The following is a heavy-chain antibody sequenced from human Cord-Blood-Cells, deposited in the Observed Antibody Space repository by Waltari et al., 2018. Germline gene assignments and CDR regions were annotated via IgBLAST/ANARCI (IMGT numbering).Heavy chain of an antibody. CDR3: ARRPWEYAFDI. Sequence: QVQLQESGPGLVKPSQTLSLTCTVSGGPISSGSYSRSWIRQPAGKGLEWIGYIYTSGSTNYNPSLKSRVTISVDTSKNQFSLKLSSVTAADTAVYYCARRPWEYAFDIWGQGTMVTVSS. CDR1: GGPISSGSYS. CDR2: IYTSGST. J-gene: IGHJ3*02. V-gene: IGHV4-61*09. D-gene: IGHD1-26*01.